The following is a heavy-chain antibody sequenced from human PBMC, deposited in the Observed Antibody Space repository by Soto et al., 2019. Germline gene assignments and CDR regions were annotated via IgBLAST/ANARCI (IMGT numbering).Heavy chain of an antibody. CDR2: IYPGDSDT. J-gene: IGHJ3*02. V-gene: IGHV5-51*01. CDR3: ARAGYSSTNPDAFDI. D-gene: IGHD6-13*01. Sequence: GGSLKNSCKGSGYNFTNYWIGWVRQMPGKGLEWMGIIYPGDSDTRYSPSFQGQVTISADKSISTAYLQWSSLKASDTAMYYCARAGYSSTNPDAFDIWGQGTMVTVSS. CDR1: GYNFTNYW.